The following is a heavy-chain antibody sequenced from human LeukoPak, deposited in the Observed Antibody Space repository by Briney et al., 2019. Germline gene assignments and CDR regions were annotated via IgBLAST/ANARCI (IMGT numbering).Heavy chain of an antibody. CDR3: ARGSTSYYYGMDV. J-gene: IGHJ6*02. CDR1: GGSISSYY. Sequence: SETLSLTCTVSGGSISSYYWSWIRQPPGKGLEWIGNIYYSGSTNYNPSLKSRVTISVDTSKNQFSLKLSSVTAADTAVYYCARGSTSYYYGMDVWGQGTTVTVSS. D-gene: IGHD2-2*01. CDR2: IYYSGST. V-gene: IGHV4-59*01.